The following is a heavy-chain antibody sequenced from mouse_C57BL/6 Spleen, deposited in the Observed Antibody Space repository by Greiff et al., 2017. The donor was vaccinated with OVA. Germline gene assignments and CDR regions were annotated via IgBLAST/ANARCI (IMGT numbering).Heavy chain of an antibody. J-gene: IGHJ2*01. Sequence: VQVVESGAELARPGASVKMSCKASGYTFTSYTMHWVKQRPGQGLEWIGYINPSSGYTKYNQKFKDKATLTADKSSSTAYMQLSSLTSEDAAVYYCARDLYYLDYWGQGTTLTVSS. CDR1: GYTFTSYT. V-gene: IGHV1-4*01. CDR3: ARDLYYLDY. CDR2: INPSSGYT.